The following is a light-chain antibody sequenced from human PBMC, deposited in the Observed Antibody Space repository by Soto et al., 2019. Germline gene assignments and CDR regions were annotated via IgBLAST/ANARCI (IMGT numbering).Light chain of an antibody. Sequence: EIVLTQSPGTLSLSPGQRATLSCRASQSVSSTYLAWYQQKPGQAPRLVIYDSFKRATGIPDRFSGSGSGAGLSLPLRRPEPEGFAGYYWPAFSSPPWTFRQGTKVEI. V-gene: IGKV3-20*01. CDR1: QSVSSTY. CDR3: PAFSSPPWT. J-gene: IGKJ1*01. CDR2: DSF.